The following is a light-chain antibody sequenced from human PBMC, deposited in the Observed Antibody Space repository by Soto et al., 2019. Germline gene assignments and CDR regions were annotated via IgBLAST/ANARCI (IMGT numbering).Light chain of an antibody. V-gene: IGLV1-47*01. J-gene: IGLJ2*01. CDR3: AAWDDSPSGHVI. CDR1: TSNIGNNF. Sequence: QSDLFQPRSASGAPGQTVTLGCSGSTSNIGNNFVSWYQQFPGTAPKLLITRNNQRPSGVPARFSGSKSGTSASLAIGGLRSEDEAVYFCAAWDDSPSGHVIFGGGTKLTVL. CDR2: RNN.